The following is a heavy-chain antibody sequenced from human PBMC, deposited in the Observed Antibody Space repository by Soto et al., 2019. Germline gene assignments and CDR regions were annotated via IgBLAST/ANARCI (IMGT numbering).Heavy chain of an antibody. D-gene: IGHD1-26*01. J-gene: IGHJ3*02. Sequence: QVQLVQSGAEVKKPGASLKVSCKASGYTFSSFYIHWVRQAPGQGLEWMGIINPSGGTTVFAQKCQGRVTMTRDTSASTVYMELSSLRSDDTAVYYCARSRFSETYLCPNAFDIWGQGTMVIVSS. CDR3: ARSRFSETYLCPNAFDI. V-gene: IGHV1-46*01. CDR2: INPSGGTT. CDR1: GYTFSSFY.